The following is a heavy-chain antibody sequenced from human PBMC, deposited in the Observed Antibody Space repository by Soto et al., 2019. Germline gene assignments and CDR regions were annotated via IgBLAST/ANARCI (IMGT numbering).Heavy chain of an antibody. J-gene: IGHJ4*02. D-gene: IGHD4-4*01. CDR2: IIPMFGTP. CDR1: GVTFNRQD. V-gene: IGHV1-69*13. Sequence: GASVKVSCKASGVTFNRQDMRWVRQAPGQGLEWMGGIIPMFGTPHYAEKFQDRVTITADESTGTAYLELSSLTSEDTAVYYCATSEGRDRYSFDYCGPRTLVTVSS. CDR3: ATSEGRDRYSFDY.